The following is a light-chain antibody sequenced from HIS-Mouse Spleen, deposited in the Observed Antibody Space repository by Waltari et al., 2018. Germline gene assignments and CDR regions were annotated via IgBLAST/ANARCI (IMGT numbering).Light chain of an antibody. Sequence: SYELTQPPSVSVSPGKTARITCPGDALPKKSAYWYQQKSGQAPVLVIYEDSKRPSGIPERFSGSSSGTMATLTISGAQVEDEADYYCYSTDSSGNHRVFGGGTKLTVL. CDR3: YSTDSSGNHRV. J-gene: IGLJ2*01. CDR2: EDS. V-gene: IGLV3-10*01. CDR1: ALPKKS.